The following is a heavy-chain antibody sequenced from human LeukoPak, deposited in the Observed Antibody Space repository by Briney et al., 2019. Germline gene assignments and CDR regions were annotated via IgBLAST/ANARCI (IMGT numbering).Heavy chain of an antibody. D-gene: IGHD2-21*01. V-gene: IGHV3-49*04. CDR2: IRSKAYGGTT. J-gene: IGHJ4*02. CDR3: TREEVSHFDY. Sequence: GGSLRLSCTASGFTFGDYAMSWVRQAPGKGLEWVGFIRSKAYGGTTEYAASVKGRFTISRDDSKSIAYLQMNSLKTEDTAVYYCTREEVSHFDYWGQGTLVTVSS. CDR1: GFTFGDYA.